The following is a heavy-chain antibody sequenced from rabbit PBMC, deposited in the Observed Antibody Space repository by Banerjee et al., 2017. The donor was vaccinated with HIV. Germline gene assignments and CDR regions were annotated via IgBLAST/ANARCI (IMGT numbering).Heavy chain of an antibody. CDR3: ARGGPSGYGGYGYVTEGYRL. CDR1: GFSFYY. V-gene: IGHV1S43*01. D-gene: IGHD6-1*01. CDR2: IYVVSGNT. Sequence: QEQLEESGGDLVKPGASLTLTCTASGFSFYYMCWVRQPPGKGLELIACIYVVSGNTWYASWVNGRFTISRSTSLNTVDLKMTSLTAADTATYFCARGGPSGYGGYGYVTEGYRLWGPGTLVTVS. J-gene: IGHJ4*01.